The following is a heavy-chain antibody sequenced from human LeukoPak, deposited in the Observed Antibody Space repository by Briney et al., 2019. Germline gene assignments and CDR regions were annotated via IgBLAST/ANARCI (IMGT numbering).Heavy chain of an antibody. CDR3: ARTDYNFWFDP. CDR1: GYIFTNYC. CDR2: IYPADSDT. V-gene: IGHV5-51*01. D-gene: IGHD5-24*01. J-gene: IGHJ5*02. Sequence: GDSLKISCKGSGYIFTNYCIVWVRQMPGKGLEWMGIIYPADSDTRYSPSFQGQVSISVDKSTNTAYLQWTSLKASDTAMYYCARTDYNFWFDPWGQGTLVTVSS.